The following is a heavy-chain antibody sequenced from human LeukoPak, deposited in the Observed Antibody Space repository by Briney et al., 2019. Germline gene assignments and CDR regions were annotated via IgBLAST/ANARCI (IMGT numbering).Heavy chain of an antibody. CDR2: IKSKTDGGTT. CDR3: TTDYSNYLEANDY. Sequence: GGSLRLSCAASGLTFSNAWMSWVRQAPGKGLEWVGRIKSKTDGGTTDYAAPVKGRFTISRDDSKNTLYLQMNSLKTEDTAVYYCTTDYSNYLEANDYWGQGTLVTVSS. J-gene: IGHJ4*02. D-gene: IGHD4-11*01. V-gene: IGHV3-15*01. CDR1: GLTFSNAW.